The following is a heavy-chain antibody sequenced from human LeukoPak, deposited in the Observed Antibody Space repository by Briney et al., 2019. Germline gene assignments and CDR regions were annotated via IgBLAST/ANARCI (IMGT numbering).Heavy chain of an antibody. Sequence: QPGGSLRLSCAASGFTFNSYEVNWVRQAPGKGLEWVSYINSGGSAIYYADSVKGRFTISRDNAKNSLYLQMNSLRADDTAVYYCARGGSYVHYWGQGTLVTVSS. V-gene: IGHV3-48*03. D-gene: IGHD1-26*01. CDR1: GFTFNSYE. J-gene: IGHJ4*02. CDR3: ARGGSYVHY. CDR2: INSGGSAI.